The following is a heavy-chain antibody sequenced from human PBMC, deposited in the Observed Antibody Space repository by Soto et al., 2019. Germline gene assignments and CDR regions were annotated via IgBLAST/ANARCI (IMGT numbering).Heavy chain of an antibody. CDR3: ARKGAVAGFGY. Sequence: EVQLVESGGGLVQPGGSLRLPCAASGFTFSSYWLHWVRQAPGKGLVWLSRINSDGSSTNYADSVKGRFTISRDNAKSTLYLQLNSVRAEDTAVYYCARKGAVAGFGYWGQGTLVTVSS. CDR1: GFTFSSYW. CDR2: INSDGSST. J-gene: IGHJ4*02. D-gene: IGHD6-19*01. V-gene: IGHV3-74*01.